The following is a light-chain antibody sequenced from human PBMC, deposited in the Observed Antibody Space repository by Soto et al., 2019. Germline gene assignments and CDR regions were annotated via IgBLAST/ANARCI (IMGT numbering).Light chain of an antibody. CDR2: RNN. J-gene: IGLJ2*01. V-gene: IGLV1-47*01. Sequence: QAVVTQPPSASGTPGQRVTISSSGSSSKIGSNYVYWYQQLPGTAPKLLIYRNNQRPSGVPDRFSGSKSGTSASLAISGLRSKDEADYYCAAWDDSLSGVVFGGGTKLTVL. CDR3: AAWDDSLSGVV. CDR1: SSKIGSNY.